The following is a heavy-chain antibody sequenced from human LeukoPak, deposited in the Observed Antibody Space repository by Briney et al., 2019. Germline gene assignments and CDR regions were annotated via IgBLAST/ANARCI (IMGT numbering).Heavy chain of an antibody. CDR2: INHSGST. Sequence: PSETLSLTCAVYGGSFSGYYWSWIRQPPGKGLEWIGEINHSGSTNYNPSLKSRVTISVDTSKNQFSLKLSSVTAADTAVYYCARRTVRSSWKGNWGQGTLVTVSS. CDR1: GGSFSGYY. CDR3: ARRTVRSSWKGN. J-gene: IGHJ4*02. V-gene: IGHV4-34*01. D-gene: IGHD6-13*01.